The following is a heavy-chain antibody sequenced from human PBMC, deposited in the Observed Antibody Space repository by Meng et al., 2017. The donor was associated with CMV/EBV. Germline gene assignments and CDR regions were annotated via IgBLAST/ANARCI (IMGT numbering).Heavy chain of an antibody. Sequence: SVKVSCKASGGTFSSYTISWVRQAPGQGLEWMGRIIPTLGIANYAQKFQGRVTITADKSTSTAYMELSSLRSEDTAVYYCARDIITIFGVVKGGMDVWGQGTTVTVSS. CDR1: GGTFSSYT. CDR2: IIPTLGIA. D-gene: IGHD3-3*01. CDR3: ARDIITIFGVVKGGMDV. V-gene: IGHV1-69*04. J-gene: IGHJ6*02.